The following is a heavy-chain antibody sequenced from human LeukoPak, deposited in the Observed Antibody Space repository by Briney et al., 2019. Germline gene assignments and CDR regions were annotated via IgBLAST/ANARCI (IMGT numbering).Heavy chain of an antibody. CDR2: ISGSGSDI. CDR1: GFTFSFYS. V-gene: IGHV3-21*05. J-gene: IGHJ4*02. CDR3: ARDIGGSYSAIDY. D-gene: IGHD1-26*01. Sequence: GGSLRLSCAGSGFTFSFYSLNRVRQAPGRGLEWVSFISGSGSDIFYADSVKGRFTISRDNAKNSVSLQMDSLRGDDTAVYYCARDIGGSYSAIDYWGQGTLVTVSS.